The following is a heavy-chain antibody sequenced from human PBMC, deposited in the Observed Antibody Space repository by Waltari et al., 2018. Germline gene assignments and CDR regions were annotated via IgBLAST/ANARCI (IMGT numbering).Heavy chain of an antibody. CDR2: ISSSSSTI. D-gene: IGHD3-10*01. V-gene: IGHV3-48*04. J-gene: IGHJ3*02. CDR3: ARDLWDAFDI. Sequence: EVQLVESGGGLVQPGGSLRLSCAASGFTFRSYSMNWVRQAPGKGLEWVSYISSSSSTIYYADSVKGRFTISRDNAKNSLYLQMNSLRAEDTAVYYCARDLWDAFDIWGQGTMVTVSS. CDR1: GFTFRSYS.